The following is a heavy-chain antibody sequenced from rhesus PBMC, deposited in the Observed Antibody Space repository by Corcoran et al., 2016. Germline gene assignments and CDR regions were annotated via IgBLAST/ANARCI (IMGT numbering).Heavy chain of an antibody. CDR1: GGSISRTY. CDR3: ASAYGLDS. J-gene: IGHJ6*01. Sequence: QVQLQESGPGLVKPSETLSLTCAVSGGSISRTYWTWLRQPPGKGLEWSGRIYGGSGSTSYNPALTSRVTISTDTSKNQFSLKLSSVTAADTAVYYCASAYGLDSWGQGVVVTVSS. V-gene: IGHV4-147*01. CDR2: IYGGSGST.